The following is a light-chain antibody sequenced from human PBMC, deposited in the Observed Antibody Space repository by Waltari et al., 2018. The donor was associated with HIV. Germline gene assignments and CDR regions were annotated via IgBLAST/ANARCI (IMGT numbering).Light chain of an antibody. CDR1: QTIADNF. CDR2: AAS. V-gene: IGKV3-20*01. J-gene: IGKJ1*01. CDR3: HQYGTSLWT. Sequence: ETVLPHSPAFLSVSPGDRATLSCRASQTIADNFLACYQHKPAQSPRLLIYAASRRATDVPVRFSVSHSATDFTLTIDRLEPEDSAIYFCHQYGTSLWTFGQGTKVEIK.